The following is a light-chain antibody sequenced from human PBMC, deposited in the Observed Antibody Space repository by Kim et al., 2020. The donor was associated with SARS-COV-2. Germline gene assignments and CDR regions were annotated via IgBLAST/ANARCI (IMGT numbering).Light chain of an antibody. CDR1: SLRSYY. J-gene: IGLJ2*01. Sequence: VALGQKVRIKCQGDSLRSYYATWDQQKPGQAPILVIYGKNNRPSGIPDRFSGSSSGNTASLTITGTQAGDEADYYCNSRDSNDNVVFGGGTKLTVL. CDR2: GKN. CDR3: NSRDSNDNVV. V-gene: IGLV3-19*01.